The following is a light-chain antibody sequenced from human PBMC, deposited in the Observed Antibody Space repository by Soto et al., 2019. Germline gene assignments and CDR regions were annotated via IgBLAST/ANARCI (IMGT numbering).Light chain of an antibody. CDR3: QQYHSYSRA. V-gene: IGKV1-5*03. CDR1: QSISSW. J-gene: IGKJ1*01. Sequence: DIKMTQSPSTLSASVGDRVTITCRTSQSISSWLAWYQQKPGNAPKLLIYEASILETGVPSRFSGSGSGTEFTLTISSLQPDDFATYYCQQYHSYSRAFGQGTKVDFK. CDR2: EAS.